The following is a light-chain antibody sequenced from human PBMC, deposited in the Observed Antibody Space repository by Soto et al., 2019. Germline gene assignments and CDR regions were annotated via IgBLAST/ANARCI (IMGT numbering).Light chain of an antibody. CDR2: GAS. Sequence: EIVLTQSPGTLSLSPGERATLSCRASQSVSSNYLAWYQQKPGQAPRLLIYGASSRATGIPDRFSGSGSGTDFTLTISRLAPEDFAVYYCQQYWSSSWTFGQGTKVEIK. CDR3: QQYWSSSWT. V-gene: IGKV3-20*01. CDR1: QSVSSNY. J-gene: IGKJ1*01.